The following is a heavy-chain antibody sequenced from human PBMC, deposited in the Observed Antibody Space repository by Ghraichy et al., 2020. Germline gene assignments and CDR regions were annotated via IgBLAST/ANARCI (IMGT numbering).Heavy chain of an antibody. CDR3: AREYDLGYYFDY. CDR2: IYYSGST. J-gene: IGHJ4*02. Sequence: SETLSLTCTVSGGSISSYYWSWIRQPPGKGLEWIAYIYYSGSTNYNPSLKSRVTISVDTSKNQFSLKLSSVTAADTAVYYCAREYDLGYYFDYWGQGTLVTVSS. V-gene: IGHV4-59*01. CDR1: GGSISSYY. D-gene: IGHD1-1*01.